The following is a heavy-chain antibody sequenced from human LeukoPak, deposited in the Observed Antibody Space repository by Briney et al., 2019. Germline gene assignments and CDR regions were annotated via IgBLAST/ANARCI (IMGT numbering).Heavy chain of an antibody. CDR2: MWYDGSNK. V-gene: IGHV3-33*01. CDR1: GFTFSSYG. CDR3: ARVRVTTVTTGPFDY. D-gene: IGHD4-17*01. J-gene: IGHJ4*02. Sequence: QSGGSLRLSCAASGFTFSSYGMRWVRQAPGKGLEWVAVMWYDGSNKYYADSVKGRFTISRDNSKNTLYLQMNSLRAEDTAVYYCARVRVTTVTTGPFDYWGQGTLVTVSS.